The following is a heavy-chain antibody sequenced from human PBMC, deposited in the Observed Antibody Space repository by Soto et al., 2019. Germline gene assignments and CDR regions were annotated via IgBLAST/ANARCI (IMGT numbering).Heavy chain of an antibody. Sequence: PGGSVSLSCAVSGFTFSSFGMHWVRQAPGEGLEWVAIISYDGKNEYYADSMKGRFTISRDNSKNTLYLQINSLRAEDTALYYCAKDREEYYYGMDVWGQGTTVTV. J-gene: IGHJ6*02. V-gene: IGHV3-30*18. CDR1: GFTFSSFG. CDR2: ISYDGKNE. D-gene: IGHD1-26*01. CDR3: AKDREEYYYGMDV.